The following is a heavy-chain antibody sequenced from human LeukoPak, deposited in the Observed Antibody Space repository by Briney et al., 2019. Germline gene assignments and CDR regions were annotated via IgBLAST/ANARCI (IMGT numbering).Heavy chain of an antibody. J-gene: IGHJ4*02. CDR1: GFTFSSYG. CDR2: ISYDGSNK. V-gene: IGHV3-30*18. CDR3: AKDGGYSYGYSY. Sequence: PGGSLRLSCAASGFTFSSYGMHWVRQAPGKGLEWVAVISYDGSNKYYADSVKGRFTISRDNSKNTLYLQMDSLRAEDTAVYYCAKDGGYSYGYSYWGQGTLVTVSS. D-gene: IGHD5-18*01.